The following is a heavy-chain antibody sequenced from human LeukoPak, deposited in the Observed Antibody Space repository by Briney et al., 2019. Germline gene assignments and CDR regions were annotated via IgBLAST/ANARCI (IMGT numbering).Heavy chain of an antibody. CDR2: MNPNSGNT. V-gene: IGHV1-8*01. Sequence: ASVKVSCKASGYTFTSYDINWVRQATGQGLEWMGWMNPNSGNTGYAQKFQGRVTMTRNTSISTAYVELSSLRSEDTAVYYCARTYYSYGYYFDYWGQGTLVTVSS. CDR1: GYTFTSYD. CDR3: ARTYYSYGYYFDY. D-gene: IGHD5-18*01. J-gene: IGHJ4*02.